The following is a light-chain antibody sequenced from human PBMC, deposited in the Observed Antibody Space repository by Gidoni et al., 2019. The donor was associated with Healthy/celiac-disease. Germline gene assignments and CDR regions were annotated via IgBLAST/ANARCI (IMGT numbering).Light chain of an antibody. CDR2: KAS. J-gene: IGKJ1*01. CDR1: QSISSW. CDR3: QQYNSYST. V-gene: IGKV1-5*03. Sequence: DIQMTQSPPTLSASVGDRATITCRASQSISSWSAWYQQKPGKAPKLLIYKASSLESGVPTRFGSSGSGTEITLTISSLQPDDFATYYCQQYNSYSTFXQXTKVXIK.